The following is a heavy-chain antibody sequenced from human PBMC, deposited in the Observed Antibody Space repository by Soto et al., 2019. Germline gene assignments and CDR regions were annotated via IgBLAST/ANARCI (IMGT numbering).Heavy chain of an antibody. Sequence: EVQLVESGGGLVQPGGSLRLSCAASGFTVSSKYMTWVRQAPGKGLEWVAIIESGGTTYYADSVKGSFTISSDTSANTLHLQMDRLRVQDTAIYYCAEYDDLCDGSRSFVIPSDVWGKGTTVTVSS. D-gene: IGHD2-15*01. J-gene: IGHJ6*04. V-gene: IGHV3-66*01. CDR2: IESGGTT. CDR3: AEYDDLCDGSRSFVIPSDV. CDR1: GFTVSSKY.